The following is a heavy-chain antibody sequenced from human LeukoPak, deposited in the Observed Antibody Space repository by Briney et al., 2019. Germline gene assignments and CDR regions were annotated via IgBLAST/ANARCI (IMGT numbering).Heavy chain of an antibody. D-gene: IGHD3-10*01. CDR3: ARLTVVRGVRYYGLDV. V-gene: IGHV3-7*01. Sequence: PGGSLRLSCTASGFAITRYWMSWVRQAHEKGLEWRAHIKLDGSEKYYAHSVKGRVNISSDNARNSQKLQMNRMRAEDTAVYFCARLTVVRGVRYYGLDVWGQGTTVTVSS. CDR1: GFAITRYW. J-gene: IGHJ6*02. CDR2: IKLDGSEK.